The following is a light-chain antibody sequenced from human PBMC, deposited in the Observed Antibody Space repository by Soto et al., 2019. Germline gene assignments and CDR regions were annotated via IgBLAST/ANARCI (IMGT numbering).Light chain of an antibody. CDR1: QSISNW. CDR2: YAS. Sequence: DIQMTQSPSTLSASVGDRVTITCRASQSISNWLAWYQQKPGQAPKLLIYYASSLQSEVPSRFSGGGSGTEYTLTISSLQPDDFGTYYCLQYQSSPWTFGQGTRVEVK. CDR3: LQYQSSPWT. V-gene: IGKV1-5*01. J-gene: IGKJ1*01.